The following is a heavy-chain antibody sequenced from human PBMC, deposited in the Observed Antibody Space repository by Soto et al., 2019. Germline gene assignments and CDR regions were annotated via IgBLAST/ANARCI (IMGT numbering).Heavy chain of an antibody. D-gene: IGHD6-13*01. CDR1: GGTFSSHA. J-gene: IGHJ5*02. Sequence: QVQLVQSGAEVKKPGSSVTVSCTASGGTFSSHAINWVRQAPGQGLEWMGRIIPLFDTANYAQKFQGRVTITADESTSTVYMELSSLRSEDTALYYCARDLHSSSPVDWVDPWGQGTLVTVSS. CDR3: ARDLHSSSPVDWVDP. CDR2: IIPLFDTA. V-gene: IGHV1-69*18.